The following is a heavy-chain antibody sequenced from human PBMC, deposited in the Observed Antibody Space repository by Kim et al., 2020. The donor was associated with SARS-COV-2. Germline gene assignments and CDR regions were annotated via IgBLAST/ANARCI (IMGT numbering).Heavy chain of an antibody. V-gene: IGHV1-69*13. CDR2: IIPIFGTA. Sequence: SLKFSCNSSRGPLSSYAISWVRQAPGQGLEWMGGIIPIFGTANYAQKFQGRVTITADESTSTAYMELSSLRSEDTAVYYCARGPGVVQGVYFDYWGQGTLVTVSS. J-gene: IGHJ4*02. CDR3: ARGPGVVQGVYFDY. CDR1: RGPLSSYA. D-gene: IGHD3-10*01.